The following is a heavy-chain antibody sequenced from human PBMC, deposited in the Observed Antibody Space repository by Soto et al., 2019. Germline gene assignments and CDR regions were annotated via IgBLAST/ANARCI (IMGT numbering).Heavy chain of an antibody. CDR2: ISGTGLSK. J-gene: IGHJ4*02. D-gene: IGHD1-26*01. V-gene: IGHV3-23*01. Sequence: GGSLRLSCEASGFTFETTALSWVRQAPGKGLEWVATISGTGLSKYYADSMKSRFIISRDNSRNTLYLQMNSLRAEDTAIYYCARAGSVNEYLWETPFWGQGTPVTVS. CDR3: ARAGSVNEYLWETPF. CDR1: GFTFETTA.